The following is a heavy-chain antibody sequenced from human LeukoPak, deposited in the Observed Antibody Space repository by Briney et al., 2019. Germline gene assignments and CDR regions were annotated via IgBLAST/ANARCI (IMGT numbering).Heavy chain of an antibody. CDR2: INPNSGGT. Sequence: ASVKVSCKASGYTFTGYYMHWVRQAPGQGLEWMGWINPNSGGTNYAQKFQGRVTMTRDTSISTAYLEMSRLRSDDTAVYYCARDLVAGYYYMDVWGKGTTVTVSS. CDR1: GYTFTGYY. D-gene: IGHD2-8*02. V-gene: IGHV1-2*02. CDR3: ARDLVAGYYYMDV. J-gene: IGHJ6*03.